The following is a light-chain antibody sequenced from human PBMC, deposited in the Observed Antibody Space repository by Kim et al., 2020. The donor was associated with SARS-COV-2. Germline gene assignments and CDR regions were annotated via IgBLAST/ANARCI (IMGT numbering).Light chain of an antibody. CDR3: QSYDTSLSGSTV. Sequence: VTISGTGSGSNIGAGYDVHWYQQLPGTAPKLLIYGNTNRPSGVPDRFSGSRSGTSASLAITGLQAEDEAEYYCQSYDTSLSGSTVFGTGTKVTVL. CDR2: GNT. V-gene: IGLV1-40*01. J-gene: IGLJ1*01. CDR1: GSNIGAGYD.